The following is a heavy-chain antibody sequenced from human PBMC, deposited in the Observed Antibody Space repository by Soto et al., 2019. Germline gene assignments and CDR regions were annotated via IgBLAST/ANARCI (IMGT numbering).Heavy chain of an antibody. Sequence: SETLSLTCTVSGGSISSYYWSWIRQPPGKGLEWIGYIYYSGSTNYNPSLKSRVTISVDTSKNQFSLKLSSVTAADTAVYYCARDNMVRGVASNWFDPWGQGTLVTVSS. CDR1: GGSISSYY. D-gene: IGHD3-10*01. J-gene: IGHJ5*02. V-gene: IGHV4-59*01. CDR2: IYYSGST. CDR3: ARDNMVRGVASNWFDP.